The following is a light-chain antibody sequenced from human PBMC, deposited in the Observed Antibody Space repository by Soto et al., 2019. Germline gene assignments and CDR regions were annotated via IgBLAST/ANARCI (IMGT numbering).Light chain of an antibody. J-gene: IGLJ1*01. CDR1: GSDVGGYNF. V-gene: IGLV2-14*03. Sequence: QSVLTQPASVSGSPGQSITISCTGTGSDVGGYNFVSWYQQHPGKAPKFIIYDVASRPSGVSNRFSGSKSGNTASLTISGLQAEDEADYYCSSYTSAGTSVFGAGTKVTVL. CDR3: SSYTSAGTSV. CDR2: DVA.